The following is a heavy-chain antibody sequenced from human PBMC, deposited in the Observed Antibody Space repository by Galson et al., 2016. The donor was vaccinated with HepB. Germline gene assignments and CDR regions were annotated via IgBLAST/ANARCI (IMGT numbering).Heavy chain of an antibody. V-gene: IGHV4-59*02. D-gene: IGHD5-24*01. Sequence: ETLSLTCSVSGGSVGTSYWSWIRQPPGKTLEWIGYIYYSGGTTYNPSLRSRVTLSMDTDTSTTHFSLKLTSVTAADTAVYYCARHAERWLQRAFDIWGRGTMVSVSS. J-gene: IGHJ3*02. CDR3: ARHAERWLQRAFDI. CDR2: IYYSGGT. CDR1: GGSVGTSY.